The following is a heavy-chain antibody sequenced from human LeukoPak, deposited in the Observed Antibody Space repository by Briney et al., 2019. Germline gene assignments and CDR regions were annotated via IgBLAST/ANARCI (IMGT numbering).Heavy chain of an antibody. CDR2: INHSGRT. Sequence: SETLSLTCAVSGGSFSGYYWTWIRQPPGKGLEWIGEINHSGRTDYSPSLKSRVIISVDTSKNQFSLRLNSETAADTAVYCCARPLGYCSDSRCPQSWFDPWGQGTLVTVSS. CDR3: ARPLGYCSDSRCPQSWFDP. V-gene: IGHV4-34*01. J-gene: IGHJ5*02. CDR1: GGSFSGYY. D-gene: IGHD2-15*01.